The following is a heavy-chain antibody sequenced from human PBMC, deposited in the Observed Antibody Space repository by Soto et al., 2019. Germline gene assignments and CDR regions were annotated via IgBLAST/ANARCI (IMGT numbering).Heavy chain of an antibody. CDR1: GGSFSGYY. CDR3: ARQVGSYYCYYGMDV. Sequence: SETLSLTCAVYGGSFSGYYWSWIRPPPGKGLEWIGEINHSGSTNYNPSLKSRVTISVDTSKNQFSLKLSSVNAADTAVYYCARQVGSYYCYYGMDVWGQGTTVTVSS. CDR2: INHSGST. D-gene: IGHD1-26*01. V-gene: IGHV4-34*01. J-gene: IGHJ6*02.